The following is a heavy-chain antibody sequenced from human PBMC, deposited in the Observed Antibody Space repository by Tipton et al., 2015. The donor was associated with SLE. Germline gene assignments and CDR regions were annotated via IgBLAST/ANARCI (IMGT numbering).Heavy chain of an antibody. CDR3: ARELYDSSGYLDY. CDR1: GYTFTGYY. V-gene: IGHV1-2*02. CDR2: INPNSGGT. Sequence: QLVQSGAEVKKPGASVKVSCKASGYTFTGYYMHWVRQAPGQGLEWMGWINPNSGGTNYAQKFQGRVTMTRNTSISTAYMELSSLRSEDTAVYYCARELYDSSGYLDYWGQGTLVTVSS. J-gene: IGHJ4*02. D-gene: IGHD3-22*01.